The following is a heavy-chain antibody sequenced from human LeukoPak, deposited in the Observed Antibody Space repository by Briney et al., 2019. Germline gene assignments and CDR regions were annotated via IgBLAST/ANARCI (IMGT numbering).Heavy chain of an antibody. CDR1: GGSFSGYY. CDR3: AWRPRGGYIYGYNY. J-gene: IGHJ4*02. CDR2: IIHSGST. Sequence: SETLSLTCAVYGGSFSGYYWSWIRQPPGKRLEWIGEIIHSGSTNYNPSLKRRVTISVGTYKNQFSLNLRSVTAADTAVYYCAWRPRGGYIYGYNYWGQGTLVTVSS. D-gene: IGHD5-18*01. V-gene: IGHV4-34*12.